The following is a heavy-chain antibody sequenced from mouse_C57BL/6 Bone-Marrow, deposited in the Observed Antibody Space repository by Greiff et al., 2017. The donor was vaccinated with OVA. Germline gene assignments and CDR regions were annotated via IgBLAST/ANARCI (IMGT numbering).Heavy chain of an antibody. D-gene: IGHD1-1*01. CDR1: GFSFNTYA. CDR2: IRSKSNNYAT. V-gene: IGHV10-1*01. Sequence: EVKLMESGGGLVQPKGSLKLSCAASGFSFNTYAMNWVRQAPGKGLEWVARIRSKSNNYATYYADSVKDRFTISRDDSESMLYLQMNNLKTEDTAMYYCVKYGSSYRYFDMWGAETTRTVSS. J-gene: IGHJ1*01. CDR3: VKYGSSYRYFDM.